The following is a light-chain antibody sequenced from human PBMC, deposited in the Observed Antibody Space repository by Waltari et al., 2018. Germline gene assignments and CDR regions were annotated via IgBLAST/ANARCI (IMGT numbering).Light chain of an antibody. CDR1: RDDAGGYNL. V-gene: IGLV2-23*02. Sequence: QSALTQPASVSGSPGQSITISCTGTRDDAGGYNLVSWYQQSSGKAPKLIIYEVHKLPSGVSSRFSASRSGNTASLTISGLQSEDEANYYCCSYAGTTSWVFGGGTKVTVL. CDR3: CSYAGTTSWV. CDR2: EVH. J-gene: IGLJ3*02.